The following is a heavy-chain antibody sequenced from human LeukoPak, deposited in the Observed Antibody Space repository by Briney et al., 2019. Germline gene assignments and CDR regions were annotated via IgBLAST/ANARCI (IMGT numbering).Heavy chain of an antibody. CDR3: ARAVYGDPFDF. CDR1: GFTLSSYG. V-gene: IGHV3-33*01. J-gene: IGHJ4*02. CDR2: IWYDGSNK. D-gene: IGHD4-17*01. Sequence: GRSLRLSCAPSGFTLSSYGMHWVSQDPGKGMGGGAFIWYDGSNKYYADSVKGRFTISRDNSKNTLYLQMNSLRAEDTAVYYCARAVYGDPFDFWGQGTLVTVSS.